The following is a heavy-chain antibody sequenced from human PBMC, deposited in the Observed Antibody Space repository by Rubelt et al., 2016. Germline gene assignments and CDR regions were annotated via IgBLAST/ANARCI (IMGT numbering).Heavy chain of an antibody. CDR2: IEIHGGST. CDR1: GYTFSNYY. Sequence: QVQLVQSGAEVKKPGASVKVSCMASGYTFSNYYMHWVRQAPGKGLEWMGVIEIHGGSTSYAQKFQGRLTMTRDTSTSTVYMVLSSLRSEDAAVFYCARGRDSGWLTPPGCYFDYWGQGTLVTVSS. J-gene: IGHJ4*02. CDR3: ARGRDSGWLTPPGCYFDY. V-gene: IGHV1-46*01. D-gene: IGHD6-19*01.